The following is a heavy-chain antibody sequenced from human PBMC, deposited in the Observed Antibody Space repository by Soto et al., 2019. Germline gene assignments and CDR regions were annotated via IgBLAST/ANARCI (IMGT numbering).Heavy chain of an antibody. V-gene: IGHV1-69*01. CDR1: GGTFSSYA. CDR3: ARDPKLYSFDFCRGYPPSGVGLDV. Sequence: QVQLVQSGAEVKKPGSSVNVSCKASGGTFSSYAISWVRQAPGQGLEWMGGIIRIFGTANYAQKFQGRVTITADESTSTAYMELSSLRAEDTAVYYCARDPKLYSFDFCRGYPPSGVGLDVWGQGTTVTVSS. CDR2: IIRIFGTA. D-gene: IGHD3-3*01. J-gene: IGHJ6*02.